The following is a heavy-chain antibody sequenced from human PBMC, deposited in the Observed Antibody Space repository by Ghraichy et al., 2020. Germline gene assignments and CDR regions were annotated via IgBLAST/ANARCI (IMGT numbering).Heavy chain of an antibody. D-gene: IGHD6-13*01. CDR3: ARLVGGAAAGIYYFDY. CDR2: IYHSGST. Sequence: SQTLSLTCAVSGYSISSGYYWGWIRQPPGKGLEWIGSIYHSGSTYYNPSLKSRVTISVDTSKNQFSLKLSSVTAADTAVYYCARLVGGAAAGIYYFDYWGQGTLVTVSS. J-gene: IGHJ4*02. V-gene: IGHV4-38-2*01. CDR1: GYSISSGYY.